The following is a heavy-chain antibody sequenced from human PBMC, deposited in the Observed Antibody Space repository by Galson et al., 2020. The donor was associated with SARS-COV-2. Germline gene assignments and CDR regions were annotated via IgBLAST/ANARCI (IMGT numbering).Heavy chain of an antibody. Sequence: GSLRLSCAASGFTFSSYWMHWVRQTPGEGLVWVSRINGDGSSTTYADSVKGRFTISRDNAKKTLYLQMNSLRAEDTAVYYCVREGVYSSGTKEFDYWGQGTLVTVSS. D-gene: IGHD6-19*01. V-gene: IGHV3-74*01. J-gene: IGHJ4*02. CDR1: GFTFSSYW. CDR2: INGDGSST. CDR3: VREGVYSSGTKEFDY.